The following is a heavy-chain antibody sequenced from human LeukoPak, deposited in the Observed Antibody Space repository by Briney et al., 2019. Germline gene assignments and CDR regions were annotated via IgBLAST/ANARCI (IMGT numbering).Heavy chain of an antibody. D-gene: IGHD6-19*01. CDR3: AGTIAVVGMSFPYFDY. CDR1: GGSISSGSYY. V-gene: IGHV4-39*01. J-gene: IGHJ4*02. CDR2: IYYNGNT. Sequence: SETLSLTCTVSGGSISSGSYYWGWIRQPPGKGLEWIGTIYYNGNTYYNPSLKSRVTIPADTSKNQFSLKLDSVTAAETSVYYCAGTIAVVGMSFPYFDYWGQGTLVTVSS.